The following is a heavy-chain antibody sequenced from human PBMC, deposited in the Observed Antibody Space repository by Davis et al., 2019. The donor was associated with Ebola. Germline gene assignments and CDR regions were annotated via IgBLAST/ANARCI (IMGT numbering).Heavy chain of an antibody. CDR3: SRDFDGGNYYFDY. V-gene: IGHV1-69*13. CDR1: GGSFSSHP. J-gene: IGHJ4*02. CDR2: IIPIFDTP. Sequence: SVKVSCKTSGGSFSSHPISWVRQAPRQGLEWMGGIIPIFDTPHYAQKFQGRITITADASTSTAYMELSSLRSEDTATYFCSRDFDGGNYYFDYWGPGTPVTVSS. D-gene: IGHD3-9*01.